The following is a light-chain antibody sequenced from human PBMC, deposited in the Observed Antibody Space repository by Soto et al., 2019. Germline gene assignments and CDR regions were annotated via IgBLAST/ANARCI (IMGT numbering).Light chain of an antibody. CDR2: AAS. CDR1: QGISSY. J-gene: IGKJ1*01. Sequence: ALRMTQSPSSFSASTGDRVTITCRASQGISSYLAWYQQKPGKAPKLLIYAASTLQSGVPSRFGGSGSGTDFTLTISCLQSEYFATYYCQQYYSYPRTFGQGTKVEIK. V-gene: IGKV1-8*01. CDR3: QQYYSYPRT.